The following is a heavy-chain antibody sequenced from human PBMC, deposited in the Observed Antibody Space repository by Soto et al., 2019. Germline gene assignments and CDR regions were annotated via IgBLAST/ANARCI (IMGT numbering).Heavy chain of an antibody. V-gene: IGHV3-23*01. J-gene: IGHJ4*02. D-gene: IGHD4-17*01. CDR2: ISGSGGST. CDR1: GFTFSSYA. CDR3: AKSLDYGELSKQDY. Sequence: PGGSLRLSCAASGFTFSSYAMSWVRQAPGKGLEWVSAISGSGGSTYYADSVKGRFTISRDNSKNTLYLQMNSLRAEDTAVYYCAKSLDYGELSKQDYWGQGTPVTVYS.